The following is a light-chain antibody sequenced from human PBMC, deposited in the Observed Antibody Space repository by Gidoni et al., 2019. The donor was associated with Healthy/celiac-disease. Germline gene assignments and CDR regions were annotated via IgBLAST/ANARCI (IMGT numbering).Light chain of an antibody. J-gene: IGKJ2*01. CDR3: QQYDNLPHT. CDR2: DAS. CDR1: QDISNY. Sequence: DIQMTQSPSSLSASVGDRVTITCQASQDISNYLNWYQQKPGKAPKLLIYDASNLETGVPSRFSGSGSVTDFTFTISSLQPEDIATYYCQQYDNLPHTFXQXTKLEIK. V-gene: IGKV1-33*01.